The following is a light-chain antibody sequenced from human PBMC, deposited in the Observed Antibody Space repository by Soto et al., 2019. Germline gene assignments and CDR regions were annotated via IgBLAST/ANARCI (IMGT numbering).Light chain of an antibody. J-gene: IGLJ2*01. V-gene: IGLV2-14*03. CDR1: SGDVGGHDY. CDR2: NVN. CDR3: SSYTNTNTVV. Sequence: QSALTQVASVSGSPGQSITISCTGTSGDVGGHDYVSWYQQYPGKAPKLVMYNVNYRPSGVTNRFSGSKSGNTASLTISGIQGENEATYNCSSYTNTNTVVFGGGTKLTVL.